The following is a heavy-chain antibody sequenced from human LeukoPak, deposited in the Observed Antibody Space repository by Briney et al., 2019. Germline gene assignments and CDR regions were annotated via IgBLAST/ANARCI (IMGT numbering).Heavy chain of an antibody. CDR3: ARGYSGYYV. Sequence: SGGSLRLSCAASGFTFSSYSMNWVRQAPGKGLEWVANIKQDGSAKYYVDSLKGRFTISRDNAKNSLYLQMNSLRAEDTAVYYCARGYSGYYVWGQGTLVTVSS. CDR2: IKQDGSAK. J-gene: IGHJ4*02. CDR1: GFTFSSYS. V-gene: IGHV3-7*04. D-gene: IGHD5-12*01.